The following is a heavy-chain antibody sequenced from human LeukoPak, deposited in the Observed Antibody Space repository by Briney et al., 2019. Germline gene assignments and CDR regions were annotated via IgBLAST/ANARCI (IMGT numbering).Heavy chain of an antibody. Sequence: GGSLRLSCAASGFTFSSYSMNWVRQAPGKGLEWVSSISSSSSYISYAGSVKGRFTISRDNAKNSLYLQMNSLRAEDTAVYFCARSVNWGSPHYWYFDLWGRGTLVAVSS. CDR3: ARSVNWGSPHYWYFDL. J-gene: IGHJ2*01. CDR1: GFTFSSYS. D-gene: IGHD7-27*01. CDR2: ISSSSSYI. V-gene: IGHV3-21*04.